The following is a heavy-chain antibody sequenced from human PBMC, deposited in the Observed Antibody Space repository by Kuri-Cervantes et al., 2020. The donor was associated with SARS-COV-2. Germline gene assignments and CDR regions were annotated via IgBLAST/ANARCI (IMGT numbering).Heavy chain of an antibody. CDR2: ISWNSGSI. CDR1: GFTFSGHW. D-gene: IGHD2-2*01. Sequence: SLKISCAASGFTFSGHWMHWVRQAPGKGLEWVSGISWNSGSIGYADSVKGRFTISRDNAKNSLYLQMNSLRAEDTALYYCTKSDCSSTSCSPATFDYWGQGTLVTVSS. J-gene: IGHJ4*02. V-gene: IGHV3-9*01. CDR3: TKSDCSSTSCSPATFDY.